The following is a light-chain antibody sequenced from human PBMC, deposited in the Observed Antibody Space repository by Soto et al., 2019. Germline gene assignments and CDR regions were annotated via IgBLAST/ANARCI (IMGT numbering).Light chain of an antibody. CDR2: EAS. J-gene: IGKJ3*01. CDR1: QGISNY. Sequence: DSQMTQSPSSLSASVGDRGTITCRASQGISNYLVWYQQKPGKLPKLLIYEASTLQSGVPSRFSGSGFGTDFTLTISSLQPEDVAAYYCQNYSSAPLTFGPGTKGDIK. V-gene: IGKV1-27*01. CDR3: QNYSSAPLT.